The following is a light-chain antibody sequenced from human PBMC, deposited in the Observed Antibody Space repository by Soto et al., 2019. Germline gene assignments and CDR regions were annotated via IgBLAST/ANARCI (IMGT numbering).Light chain of an antibody. CDR1: SSDVGGYDY. J-gene: IGLJ2*01. CDR2: GVS. Sequence: QSALTQPPSASGSPGQSVTISCTGTSSDVGGYDYVSWYQQHPGKAPKLMIYGVSERPAGVPDRFSGSKSGNTASLTVSGLQAEDEADYYCSSHVGINNLVFGGGTKLTVL. CDR3: SSHVGINNLV. V-gene: IGLV2-8*01.